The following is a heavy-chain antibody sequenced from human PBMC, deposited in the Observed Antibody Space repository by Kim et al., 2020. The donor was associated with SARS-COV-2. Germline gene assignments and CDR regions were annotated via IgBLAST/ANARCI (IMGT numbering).Heavy chain of an antibody. Sequence: GGSLRLSCAASGFTFSSYGMSWVRQAPGKGLEWVSAISDSGDVTASADSVEGRFTISRDNFKNTLFLQMNSLRAEDTAVYYCARRVGSGDFNFEYWGQGTLVTVSS. CDR1: GFTFSSYG. J-gene: IGHJ4*02. CDR3: ARRVGSGDFNFEY. D-gene: IGHD3-22*01. CDR2: ISDSGDVT. V-gene: IGHV3-23*01.